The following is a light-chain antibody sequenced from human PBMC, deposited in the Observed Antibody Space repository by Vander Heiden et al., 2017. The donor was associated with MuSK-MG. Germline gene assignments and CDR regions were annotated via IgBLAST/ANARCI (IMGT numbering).Light chain of an antibody. V-gene: IGKV1-5*03. CDR2: KAS. Sequence: DIQMTQSPSTLSASVGDRVTITCRASQSISSWLAWYQQKPGKAPKLLIYKASSLESGVPSRFSGSGCGIEFTLTISSRQPDDFATYYCQQDYSYSRYTFGQGTKLEIK. CDR3: QQDYSYSRYT. CDR1: QSISSW. J-gene: IGKJ2*01.